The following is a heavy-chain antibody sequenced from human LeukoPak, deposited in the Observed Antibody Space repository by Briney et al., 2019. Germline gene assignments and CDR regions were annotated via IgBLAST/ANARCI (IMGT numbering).Heavy chain of an antibody. D-gene: IGHD3-16*01. CDR1: GFSFSNYG. Sequence: GGSLRLSCAASGFSFSNYGMHWVRQAPGKGLEWVAVIWYDGSNKYYADSVKGRFTISRDNSKNTLYVQMSSLRAEDTAVYYCARSNNGRWGYCDYWGQGSLVTVSS. V-gene: IGHV3-33*01. CDR3: ARSNNGRWGYCDY. J-gene: IGHJ4*02. CDR2: IWYDGSNK.